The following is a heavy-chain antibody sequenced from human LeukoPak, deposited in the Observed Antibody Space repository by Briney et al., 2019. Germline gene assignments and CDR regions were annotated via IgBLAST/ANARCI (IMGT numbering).Heavy chain of an antibody. Sequence: GGSLRLSCAASGFTFSSYEMNWVRQAPGKGLEWVSYISSSGSTIYYADSVKGRFTISRDNAKNSLYLQMNGLRAEDTAVYYCARLSVLSGSKDWGQGTLVTVSS. D-gene: IGHD3-16*01. CDR2: ISSSGSTI. CDR3: ARLSVLSGSKD. J-gene: IGHJ4*02. V-gene: IGHV3-48*03. CDR1: GFTFSSYE.